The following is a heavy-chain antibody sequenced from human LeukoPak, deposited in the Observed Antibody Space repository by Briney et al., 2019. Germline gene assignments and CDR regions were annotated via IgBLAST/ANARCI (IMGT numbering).Heavy chain of an antibody. J-gene: IGHJ6*02. Sequence: SETLSLTCTVSGGSISSYYWSWIRQPAGKGLEWIGRIYTRGSTNYNPSLKSRVTMSVDTSKNQFSLKLSSVTAADTAVYYCARSSQVGATFHYGMDVWGQGTTVTVSS. D-gene: IGHD1-26*01. V-gene: IGHV4-4*07. CDR3: ARSSQVGATFHYGMDV. CDR2: IYTRGST. CDR1: GGSISSYY.